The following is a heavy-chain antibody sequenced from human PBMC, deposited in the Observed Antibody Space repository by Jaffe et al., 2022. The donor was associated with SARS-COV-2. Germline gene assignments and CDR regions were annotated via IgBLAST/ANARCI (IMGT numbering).Heavy chain of an antibody. Sequence: EVQLVESGGGLVQPGGSLKLSCAASGFTFSGSAMHWVRQASGKGLEWVGRIRSKANSYATAYAASVKGRFTISRDDSKNTAYLQMNSLKTEDTAVYYCTRHVSVYHYELSYYYYYMDVWGKGTTVTVSS. D-gene: IGHD3-22*01. J-gene: IGHJ6*03. V-gene: IGHV3-73*02. CDR2: IRSKANSYAT. CDR1: GFTFSGSA. CDR3: TRHVSVYHYELSYYYYYMDV.